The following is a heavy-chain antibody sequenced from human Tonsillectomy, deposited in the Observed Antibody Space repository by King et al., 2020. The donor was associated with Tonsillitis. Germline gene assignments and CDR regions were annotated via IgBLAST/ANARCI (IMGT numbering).Heavy chain of an antibody. CDR3: ARGGLGYCSGGSWYSYWYFDL. CDR1: GFTFSSYG. Sequence: QLVQSGGGVVQPGRSLRLSCAGSGFTFSSYGMHWVRQAPGKGLEWVAVITYDGSNKYYADSVKGRFTISRDNSKNTLYLQMNSLRAEDTAVYFCARGGLGYCSGGSWYSYWYFDLWGRGTLVTVSS. J-gene: IGHJ2*01. V-gene: IGHV3-30*03. CDR2: ITYDGSNK. D-gene: IGHD2-15*01.